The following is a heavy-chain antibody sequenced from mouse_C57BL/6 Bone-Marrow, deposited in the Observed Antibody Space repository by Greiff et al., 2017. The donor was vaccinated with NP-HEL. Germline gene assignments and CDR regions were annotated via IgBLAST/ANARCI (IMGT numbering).Heavy chain of an antibody. CDR2: ISSGGSYT. J-gene: IGHJ4*01. CDR3: ARHLLGYAMDY. Sequence: EVKLEESGGDLVKPGGSLKLSCAASGFTFSSYGMSWVRQTPDKRLEWVATISSGGSYTYYPDSVKGRFTISRDNAKNTRYLQMSSLKSEDTAMDYCARHLLGYAMDYWGQGTSVTVSS. V-gene: IGHV5-6*02. CDR1: GFTFSSYG. D-gene: IGHD2-1*01.